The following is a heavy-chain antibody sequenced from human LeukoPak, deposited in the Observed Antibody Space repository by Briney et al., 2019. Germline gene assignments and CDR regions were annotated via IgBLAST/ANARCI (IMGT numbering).Heavy chain of an antibody. CDR3: ARDRATGSFYYYYYMDV. CDR1: GYTFSDYY. D-gene: IGHD1-26*01. Sequence: GASVKVSCKASGYTFSDYYIHWVRQAPGQGLEWMGRINPNSGGTNYAQKFQGRVTMTRDTSISTAYMELSRLRSDDTAVYYCARDRATGSFYYYYYMDVWGKGTTVTISS. CDR2: INPNSGGT. J-gene: IGHJ6*03. V-gene: IGHV1-2*06.